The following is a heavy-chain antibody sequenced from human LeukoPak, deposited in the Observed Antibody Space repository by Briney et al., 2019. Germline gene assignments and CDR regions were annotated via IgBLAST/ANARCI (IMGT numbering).Heavy chain of an antibody. CDR3: ARNRFTMIVSGDFDI. D-gene: IGHD3-22*01. Sequence: KTSETLSLTCTVSGGSISSSSYYWGWIRQPPGKGLEWIGSIYYSGSTYYNPSLKSRVTISVDTPKNQLSLKLSSVTAADTAVYYCARNRFTMIVSGDFDIGGQGTMVTVSS. CDR1: GGSISSSSYY. V-gene: IGHV4-39*07. CDR2: IYYSGST. J-gene: IGHJ3*02.